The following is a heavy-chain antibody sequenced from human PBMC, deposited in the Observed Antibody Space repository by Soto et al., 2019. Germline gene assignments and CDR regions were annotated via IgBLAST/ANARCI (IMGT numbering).Heavy chain of an antibody. Sequence: QLQLQESGPGLVKPSETLSLTCTVSGGSISSSSYYWGWIRQPPGKGLEWIGSIYYSGSTYYNPSLKSRVIISLGPSQNQFSLPLSSVTAADTAVYYCARQDPLAQQLVVVAATLFDYWGQGTLVTVSS. CDR2: IYYSGST. V-gene: IGHV4-39*01. CDR3: ARQDPLAQQLVVVAATLFDY. J-gene: IGHJ4*02. CDR1: GGSISSSSYY. D-gene: IGHD2-15*01.